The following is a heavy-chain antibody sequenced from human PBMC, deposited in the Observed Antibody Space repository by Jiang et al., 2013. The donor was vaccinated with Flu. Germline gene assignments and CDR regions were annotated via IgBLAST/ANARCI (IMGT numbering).Heavy chain of an antibody. V-gene: IGHV6-1*01. CDR2: TYYRSKWYN. CDR3: ARAIVGATTEDYYYYGMDV. J-gene: IGHJ6*02. CDR1: NSAA. Sequence: NSAAWNWIRQSPSRGLEWLGRTYYRSKWYNDYAVSVKSRITINPDTSKNQFSLQLNSVTPEDTAVYYCARAIVGATTEDYYYYGMDVWGQGTTVTVSS. D-gene: IGHD1-26*01.